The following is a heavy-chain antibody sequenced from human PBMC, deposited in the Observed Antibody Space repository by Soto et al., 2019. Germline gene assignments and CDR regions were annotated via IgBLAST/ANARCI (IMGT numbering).Heavy chain of an antibody. D-gene: IGHD2-15*01. J-gene: IGHJ6*02. Sequence: QVQLQQSGPGLVKPSQTLSLTCAISGDSVSSNSATWNWIRQSPSRGLEWLGRTYYRSKWYIEYAESVKSRITIKPETSKNQLSLQMNSVTPDDTAVYYCVRARYCSGGSCYYGLDVWGQGTTVTVSS. CDR1: GDSVSSNSAT. CDR3: VRARYCSGGSCYYGLDV. CDR2: TYYRSKWYI. V-gene: IGHV6-1*01.